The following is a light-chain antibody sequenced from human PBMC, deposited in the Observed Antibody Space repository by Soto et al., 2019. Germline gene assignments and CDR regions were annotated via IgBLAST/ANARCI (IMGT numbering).Light chain of an antibody. CDR2: DAT. CDR3: QQYDNRPLT. Sequence: DIQMTQSPSSLSASVGDRVTIICQASQDISNYLNWYQQKPGKAPKPLIYDATKLQTGVPSRFSGSGSGTHFTFTINNXQPADIATYYCQQYDNRPLTFGGGTKVDIK. CDR1: QDISNY. V-gene: IGKV1-33*01. J-gene: IGKJ4*01.